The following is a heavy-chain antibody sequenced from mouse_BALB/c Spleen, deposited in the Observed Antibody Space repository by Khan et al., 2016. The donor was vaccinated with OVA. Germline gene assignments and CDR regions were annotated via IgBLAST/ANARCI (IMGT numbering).Heavy chain of an antibody. CDR3: ASKSYGKGAY. CDR1: GYSITSGYY. V-gene: IGHV3-6*02. D-gene: IGHD2-1*01. Sequence: EVQLQESGPGLVKPSQSLSLTCSVTGYSITSGYYWNWIRQFPGNSLEWMGYISYDGSNNYNPSLKNRISITRDTSKKQFFLKLNSVTTEDTATYYCASKSYGKGAYWGQGTLVTVSA. CDR2: ISYDGSN. J-gene: IGHJ3*01.